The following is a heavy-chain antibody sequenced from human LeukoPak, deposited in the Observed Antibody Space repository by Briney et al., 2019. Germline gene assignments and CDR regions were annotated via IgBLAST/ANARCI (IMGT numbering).Heavy chain of an antibody. J-gene: IGHJ5*02. Sequence: PSETLSLTCGVYGGPFSGSYWSWIRQPPGKGLERIGEINHSGGTNYNPSLKSRVTISVDTSKNQFSLKLSSVAAADTAVYYCAREDSSSWNLGWFDPWGQGTLVTVSS. CDR1: GGPFSGSY. CDR2: INHSGGT. CDR3: AREDSSSWNLGWFDP. D-gene: IGHD6-13*01. V-gene: IGHV4-34*01.